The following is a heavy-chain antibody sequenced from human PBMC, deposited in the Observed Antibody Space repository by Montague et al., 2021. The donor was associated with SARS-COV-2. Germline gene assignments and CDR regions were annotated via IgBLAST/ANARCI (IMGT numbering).Heavy chain of an antibody. V-gene: IGHV4-31*03. CDR1: GGSISSGGYY. CDR2: IYYSGSA. Sequence: TLSLTCTVSGGSISSGGYYRSWIRQHPGKGLEWIGYIYYSGSAYYNPSLKSRVTISVDTSKNQFSLKLTSVTAADTAVYYCARAVETTVVTHFDYWGQGTLVTVSS. D-gene: IGHD4-23*01. J-gene: IGHJ4*02. CDR3: ARAVETTVVTHFDY.